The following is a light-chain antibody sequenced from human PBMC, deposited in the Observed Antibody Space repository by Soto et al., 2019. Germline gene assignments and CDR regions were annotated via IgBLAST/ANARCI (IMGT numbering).Light chain of an antibody. V-gene: IGLV2-14*01. Sequence: QSVLTQPASVSGSPGQSITISCTGTSSDVGGYNYVSWYQQHPGKAPKLMIYDVSNRPSGVSNRFSGSKSGNTASLPISGLQAEDEADYYCSSYTSSSTLVFGGGTKVTVL. CDR2: DVS. CDR1: SSDVGGYNY. J-gene: IGLJ2*01. CDR3: SSYTSSSTLV.